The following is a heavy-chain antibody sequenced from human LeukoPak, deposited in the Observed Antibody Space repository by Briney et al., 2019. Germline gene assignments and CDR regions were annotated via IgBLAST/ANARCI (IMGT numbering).Heavy chain of an antibody. CDR1: GYTLTELS. V-gene: IGHV1-24*01. D-gene: IGHD3-10*01. Sequence: SVKVSCKVSGYTLTELSMHWVRQAPGKGLVWMGGFDPEDGETIYAQKFQGRVTMTEDTSTDTAYMELSSLRSEDTAVYYCATGRADYYGSGTETPLDPWGQGTLVTVSS. CDR3: ATGRADYYGSGTETPLDP. CDR2: FDPEDGET. J-gene: IGHJ5*02.